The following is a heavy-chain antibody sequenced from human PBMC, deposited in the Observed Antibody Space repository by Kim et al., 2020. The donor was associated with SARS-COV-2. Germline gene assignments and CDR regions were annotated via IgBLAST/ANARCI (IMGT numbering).Heavy chain of an antibody. CDR2: ISGSGGST. J-gene: IGHJ4*02. CDR1: GFTFSSYA. D-gene: IGHD2-2*01. V-gene: IGHV3-23*01. Sequence: GGSLRLSCAASGFTFSSYAMSWVRQAPGKGLEWVSAISGSGGSTYYADSVKGRFTISRDNSKNTLYLQMNSLRAEDTAVYYCAKGGRGRRGVVVPAAMRVPFDYWGQGTLVTVSS. CDR3: AKGGRGRRGVVVPAAMRVPFDY.